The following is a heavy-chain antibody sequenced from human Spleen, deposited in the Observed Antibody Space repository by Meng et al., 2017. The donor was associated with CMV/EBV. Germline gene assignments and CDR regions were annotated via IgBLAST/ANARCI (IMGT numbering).Heavy chain of an antibody. CDR1: GYNFINYG. V-gene: IGHV1-18*04. D-gene: IGHD2-2*02. Sequence: ASVKVSCKASGYNFINYGITWVRQAPGQGLEWMGLISASDGNTNYAPKFKGRVTMTTDTATSTAYLELRSLKSDDTAIYYCGYNALWGRGALVPSPQ. CDR2: ISASDGNT. J-gene: IGHJ4*02. CDR3: GYNAL.